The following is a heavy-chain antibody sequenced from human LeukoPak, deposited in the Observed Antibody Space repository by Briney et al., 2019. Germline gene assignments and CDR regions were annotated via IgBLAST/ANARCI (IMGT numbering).Heavy chain of an antibody. V-gene: IGHV3-30*02. D-gene: IGHD1-7*01. J-gene: IGHJ4*02. CDR2: IRYDGSNK. CDR3: AKDWYNWNYQAFDY. Sequence: GGSLRLSCAASGFTFSSYGMHWVRQAPGKGLEWVAFIRYDGSNKYYADSVKGRFTISRDNSKNTLYLQMHSLRAEDTAVYYCAKDWYNWNYQAFDYWGQGTLVTVSS. CDR1: GFTFSSYG.